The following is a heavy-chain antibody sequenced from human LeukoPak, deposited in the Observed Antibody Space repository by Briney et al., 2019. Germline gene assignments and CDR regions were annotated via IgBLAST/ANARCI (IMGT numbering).Heavy chain of an antibody. CDR1: GFTFSSYA. CDR3: AKLQIVVVPAAIPSFDY. V-gene: IGHV3-23*01. Sequence: GGSLRLSCAASGFTFSSYAMSWVRQAPGKGLEWVSAISGSGGSTYYADSVKGRFTISRDNSKNTLYLQMNSLRAEDTAVYYCAKLQIVVVPAAIPSFDYWGQGTLVTVSS. CDR2: ISGSGGST. J-gene: IGHJ4*02. D-gene: IGHD2-2*01.